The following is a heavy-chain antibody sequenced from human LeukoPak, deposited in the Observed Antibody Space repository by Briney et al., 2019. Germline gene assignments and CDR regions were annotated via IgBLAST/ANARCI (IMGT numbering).Heavy chain of an antibody. J-gene: IGHJ4*02. Sequence: GGSLRLSCAASGFTFDDYAMHWVRQAPGKGLEWVSVIYSGGSTYYADSVKGRFTISRDNSKNTLYLQMNNVRVEDTAVYFCARYHTALNYWGQGTLVTASS. CDR1: GFTFDDYA. CDR2: IYSGGST. V-gene: IGHV3-53*01. D-gene: IGHD5-18*01. CDR3: ARYHTALNY.